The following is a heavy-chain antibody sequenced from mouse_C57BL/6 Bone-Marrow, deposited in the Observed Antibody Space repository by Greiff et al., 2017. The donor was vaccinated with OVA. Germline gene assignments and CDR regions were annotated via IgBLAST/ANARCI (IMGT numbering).Heavy chain of an antibody. CDR1: GYTFTSYD. CDR2: IHPRDGSN. Sequence: QVQLKESGPELVKPGASVKLSCKASGYTFTSYDINWVKQRPGQGLEGIGWIHPRDGSNKYNEKFKGKATLTVDTSSSHAYMELHCLTSEDSAVDCCARRRHWYFDFWGTGTTVTVSA. CDR3: ARRRHWYFDF. D-gene: IGHD1-2*01. J-gene: IGHJ1*03. V-gene: IGHV1-85*01.